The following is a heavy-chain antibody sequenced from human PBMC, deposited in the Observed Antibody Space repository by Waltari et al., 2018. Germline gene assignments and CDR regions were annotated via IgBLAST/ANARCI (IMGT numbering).Heavy chain of an antibody. CDR1: GVSISVFY. V-gene: IGHV4-59*01. J-gene: IGHJ5*02. CDR3: ARGGGGDWEWFDP. CDR2: IYYTGST. Sequence: QVQLQESGPSLLKPSETLSLICTVSGVSISVFYWSWFRQPPGKGLDWIGYIYYTGSTNFNPSLKSRVTMSVDTSKNQFSLKLSSVTAADTAFYYCARGGGGDWEWFDPWGQGTLVTVSS. D-gene: IGHD2-21*02.